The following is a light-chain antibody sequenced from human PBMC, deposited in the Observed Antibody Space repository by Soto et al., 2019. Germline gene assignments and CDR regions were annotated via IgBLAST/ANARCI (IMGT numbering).Light chain of an antibody. CDR2: EVN. V-gene: IGLV2-14*01. Sequence: QSALTQPASVSGSPGQSITISCTGSSDDIGAYKYVSWYLQHPGKAPKLIIFEVNNRPSGVSNRFSGSKSGNTASLTISGLQAEDEADYYCSSYTNGSTLYVFGTGTKVTVL. CDR3: SSYTNGSTLYV. J-gene: IGLJ1*01. CDR1: SDDIGAYKY.